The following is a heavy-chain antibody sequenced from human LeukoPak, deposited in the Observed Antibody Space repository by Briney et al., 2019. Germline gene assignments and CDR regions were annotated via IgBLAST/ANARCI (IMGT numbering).Heavy chain of an antibody. Sequence: ASVKVSCKASGYTFTSYGISWVRQAPGLGLEWMGWISAYNGNTNYAQKLQGRVTMTTDTSTSTAYMELRSLRSDDTAVYYCARMVTSGGYYYDDYWGQGTLVTVSS. CDR1: GYTFTSYG. CDR3: ARMVTSGGYYYDDY. J-gene: IGHJ4*02. V-gene: IGHV1-18*01. CDR2: ISAYNGNT. D-gene: IGHD3-22*01.